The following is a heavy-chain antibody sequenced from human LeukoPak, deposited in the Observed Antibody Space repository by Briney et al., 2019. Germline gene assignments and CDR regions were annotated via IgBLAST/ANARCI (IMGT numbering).Heavy chain of an antibody. CDR2: INPADSDT. V-gene: IGHV5-51*01. J-gene: IGHJ4*02. D-gene: IGHD6-13*01. CDR1: GYSFANNW. Sequence: GESLKISCHGSGYSFANNWIGWVRQMPGKGLEGMGIINPADSDTRYGPSFQGQVTISADKSISTAYLQWSSLKASDTAMYYCARGGSPDYWGQGTLVTVS. CDR3: ARGGSPDY.